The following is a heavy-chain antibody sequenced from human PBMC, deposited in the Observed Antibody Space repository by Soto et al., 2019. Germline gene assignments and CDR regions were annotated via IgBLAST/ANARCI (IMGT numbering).Heavy chain of an antibody. J-gene: IGHJ3*02. D-gene: IGHD4-17*01. CDR1: GGSISSSSYY. Sequence: SETLSLTCTVSGGSISSSSYYWGWIRQPPWKGLEWLGSIYYSGRTYYNPSLKSRVTISVDTSTNQFSLKLSSVTAADTAVYYCARLHYGDYGGGAFDIWGQGTMVTVSS. CDR2: IYYSGRT. V-gene: IGHV4-39*07. CDR3: ARLHYGDYGGGAFDI.